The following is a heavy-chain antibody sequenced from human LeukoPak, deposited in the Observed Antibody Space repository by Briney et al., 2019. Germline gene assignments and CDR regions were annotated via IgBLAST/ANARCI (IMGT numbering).Heavy chain of an antibody. Sequence: ASVKVSCKASGYTFTGSYMHWVRQAPGQGLEWMGWTNPNSGGTKYALKFQGRVTMTRDTSINTAYMELTRLRSDDTAVYYCARWDGSSWTNFDFWGQGTLVTVSS. CDR3: ARWDGSSWTNFDF. V-gene: IGHV1-2*02. CDR1: GYTFTGSY. J-gene: IGHJ4*02. CDR2: TNPNSGGT. D-gene: IGHD6-13*01.